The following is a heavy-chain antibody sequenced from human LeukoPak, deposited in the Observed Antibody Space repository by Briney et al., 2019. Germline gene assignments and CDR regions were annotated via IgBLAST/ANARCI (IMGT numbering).Heavy chain of an antibody. D-gene: IGHD1-26*01. CDR1: GFTFSTYS. Sequence: GGSLRLSCAASGFTFSTYSMNWVRQAPGKGLEWVSYISSRGDTIYYSDSVKGRFTISRDNAKNSLYLQMNSLRAEDTAVYYCAKDLGRYRNNYFDYWGQGTLVTVSS. CDR2: ISSRGDTI. V-gene: IGHV3-48*01. J-gene: IGHJ4*02. CDR3: AKDLGRYRNNYFDY.